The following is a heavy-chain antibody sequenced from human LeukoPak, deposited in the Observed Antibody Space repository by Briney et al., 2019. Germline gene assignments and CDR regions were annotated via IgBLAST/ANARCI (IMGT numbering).Heavy chain of an antibody. D-gene: IGHD5-12*01. J-gene: IGHJ4*02. CDR1: GFTFSTYG. CDR2: ISYDGSDK. V-gene: IGHV3-30*18. CDR3: AKPGYSGYYFDY. Sequence: GGSLRLSCAASGFTFSTYGMHWVRQTSGKGLEWVAVISYDGSDKYYADSVKGRFTISRDKSKNTLYLQMNSLRAEDTAVYYCAKPGYSGYYFDYWGQGTLVTVSS.